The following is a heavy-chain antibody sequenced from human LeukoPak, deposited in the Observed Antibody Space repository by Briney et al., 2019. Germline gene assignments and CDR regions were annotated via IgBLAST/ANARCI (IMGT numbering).Heavy chain of an antibody. CDR3: AKDNLPIRYCSGGSCYFPAEYFQH. J-gene: IGHJ1*01. CDR2: ISGGGGST. Sequence: GGSLRLSCAASGFTFSSYAMSWVRQAPGKGLEWVSAISGGGGSTYYADSVKGRFTISRDNSKNTLYLQMNSLRAEDTAVYYCAKDNLPIRYCSGGSCYFPAEYFQHWGQGTLVTVSS. D-gene: IGHD2-15*01. V-gene: IGHV3-23*01. CDR1: GFTFSSYA.